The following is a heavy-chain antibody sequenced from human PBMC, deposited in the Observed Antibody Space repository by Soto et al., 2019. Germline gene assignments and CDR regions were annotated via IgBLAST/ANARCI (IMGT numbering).Heavy chain of an antibody. J-gene: IGHJ3*02. Sequence: GGSQRLSCTSSGLPFISYAMIWVRQAPGKGLEWVSAISGSGGSTYYADSVKGRFTISRDNSKNTLYLQMNSLRAEDTAVYYCAKFDGAVAGTVAFDIWGQGTMVTVSS. D-gene: IGHD6-19*01. V-gene: IGHV3-23*01. CDR3: AKFDGAVAGTVAFDI. CDR2: ISGSGGST. CDR1: GLPFISYA.